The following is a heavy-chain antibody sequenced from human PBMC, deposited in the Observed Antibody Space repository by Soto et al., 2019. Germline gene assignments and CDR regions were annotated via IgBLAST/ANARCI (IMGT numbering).Heavy chain of an antibody. J-gene: IGHJ3*02. CDR2: IYHSGST. V-gene: IGHV4-30-2*01. Sequence: NPSETLSLTCAVSGGSISSGGYSWSWIRQPPGKGLEWIGYIYHSGSTYYNPSLKSRVTISVDRSKNQFSLKLSSVTAADTAVYYCARGRPAFDIWGQGTMVTVSS. D-gene: IGHD6-25*01. CDR3: ARGRPAFDI. CDR1: GGSISSGGYS.